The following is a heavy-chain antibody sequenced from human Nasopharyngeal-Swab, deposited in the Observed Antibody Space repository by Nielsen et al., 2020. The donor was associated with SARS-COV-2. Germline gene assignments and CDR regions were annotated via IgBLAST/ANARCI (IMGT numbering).Heavy chain of an antibody. CDR2: FTSSGFTT. CDR3: ARGESGFDPLDC. D-gene: IGHD3-3*01. J-gene: IGHJ4*02. V-gene: IGHV3-11*01. CDR1: GFTFSDYY. Sequence: GESLKISCTASGFTFSDYYMSWIRQAPGKGLEWVSYFTSSGFTTYYADSVKGRFIMSRDKSKNTLYLQMNRLRAEDTAVYYCARGESGFDPLDCWGQGTLVTVSS.